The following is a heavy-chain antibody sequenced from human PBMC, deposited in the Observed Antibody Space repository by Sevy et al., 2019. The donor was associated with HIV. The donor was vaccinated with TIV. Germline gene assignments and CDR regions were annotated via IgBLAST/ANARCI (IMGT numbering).Heavy chain of an antibody. CDR2: IYYSGST. CDR3: ARRYYDSSGYFDY. Sequence: SETLSLTCTVSGGSISSSSYYWGWIRQPPGKGLEWIGSIYYSGSTYYNPSLKSRVTIHVDTSKNQFSLKLSSVTAADTAVYYCARRYYDSSGYFDYWGQGTLVTVSS. D-gene: IGHD3-22*01. J-gene: IGHJ4*02. CDR1: GGSISSSSYY. V-gene: IGHV4-39*01.